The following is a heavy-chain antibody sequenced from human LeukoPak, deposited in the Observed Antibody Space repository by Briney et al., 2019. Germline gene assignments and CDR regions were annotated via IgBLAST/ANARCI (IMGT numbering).Heavy chain of an antibody. CDR3: AKNILPVVESYCFDH. CDR1: GFTFSNYA. Sequence: GGSLRLSCAASGFTFSNYAMTWVRQAPGKGLEWVAAISGSGGSTYYADSVKGRFTISRDNSMNTLFLQMNSLRAEDTAVYYCAKNILPVVESYCFDHWGQGTLVTVSS. J-gene: IGHJ4*02. D-gene: IGHD2-15*01. V-gene: IGHV3-23*01. CDR2: ISGSGGST.